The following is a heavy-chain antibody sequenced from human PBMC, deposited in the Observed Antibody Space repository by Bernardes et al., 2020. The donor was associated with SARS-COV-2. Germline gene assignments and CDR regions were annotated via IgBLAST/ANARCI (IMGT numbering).Heavy chain of an antibody. Sequence: SVKVSCKASGGTFSSYTLSWVRQAPGQGLEWMGRIIPILGIANYAQKFQGRVTITADKSTSTVYMELSSLRSEDTAVYYCARDRLITMVRGVIMNYYGMDVWGQGTTVTVSS. CDR2: IIPILGIA. D-gene: IGHD3-10*01. V-gene: IGHV1-69*04. CDR3: ARDRLITMVRGVIMNYYGMDV. CDR1: GGTFSSYT. J-gene: IGHJ6*02.